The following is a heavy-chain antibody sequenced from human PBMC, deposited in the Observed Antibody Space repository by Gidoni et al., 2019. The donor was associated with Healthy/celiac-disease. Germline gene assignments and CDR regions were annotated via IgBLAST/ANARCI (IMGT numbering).Heavy chain of an antibody. V-gene: IGHV3-30-3*01. D-gene: IGHD3-3*01. CDR1: GFPFSSYA. CDR3: ARDPVRAGFWSGYLDY. Sequence: QVQLVESGGGVVQPGRSLRLSCAASGFPFSSYAMHWVRQAPGKGLEWVAFISYDGSNKYYADSVKGRFTISRDNSKNTLYLQMNSLRAEDTAVYYCARDPVRAGFWSGYLDYWGQGTLVTVSS. CDR2: ISYDGSNK. J-gene: IGHJ4*02.